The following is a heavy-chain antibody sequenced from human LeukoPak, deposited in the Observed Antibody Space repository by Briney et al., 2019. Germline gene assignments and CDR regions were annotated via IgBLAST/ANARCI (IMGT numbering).Heavy chain of an antibody. CDR1: GFIVSGNH. J-gene: IGHJ4*02. Sequence: GGSLRLSCAASGFIVSGNHMNWVRLAPGKGREWVSIVYSVGATYYEDSVKGRFTISRDDSKNIVYLQMNNLRSEDTAVYFCATERPGSRTLDSWGQGTLVTVSS. CDR2: VYSVGAT. V-gene: IGHV3-66*01. CDR3: ATERPGSRTLDS. D-gene: IGHD1-14*01.